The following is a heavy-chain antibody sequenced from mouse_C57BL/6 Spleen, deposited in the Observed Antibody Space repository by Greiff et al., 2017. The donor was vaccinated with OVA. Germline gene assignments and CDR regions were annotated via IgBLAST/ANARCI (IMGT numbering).Heavy chain of an antibody. CDR3: ARRGYDYEDY. CDR1: GYAFSSSW. CDR2: IYPGDGDT. J-gene: IGHJ2*01. Sequence: PLQQSGPELVKPGASVKISCKASGYAFSSSWMNWVKQRPGKGLEWIGRIYPGDGDTNYNGKFKGKATLTADKSSSTAYMQLSSLTSEDSAVYFCARRGYDYEDYWGQGTTLTVSS. D-gene: IGHD2-4*01. V-gene: IGHV1-82*01.